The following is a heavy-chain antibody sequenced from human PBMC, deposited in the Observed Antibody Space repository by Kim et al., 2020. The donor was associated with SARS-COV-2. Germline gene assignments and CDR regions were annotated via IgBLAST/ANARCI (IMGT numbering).Heavy chain of an antibody. D-gene: IGHD2-2*01. CDR3: ARGMGPAAQFDP. CDR2: LYISGTT. CDR1: GGSISYYY. V-gene: IGHV4-4*07. Sequence: SETLSLTCNVSGGSISYYYWTWIRQPAGKGLEWIGRLYISGTTTYNPSLSGRVAVSVDTSKSHFYLKLSSVTAADTAVYYCARGMGPAAQFDPWGQGTLVTVSS. J-gene: IGHJ5*02.